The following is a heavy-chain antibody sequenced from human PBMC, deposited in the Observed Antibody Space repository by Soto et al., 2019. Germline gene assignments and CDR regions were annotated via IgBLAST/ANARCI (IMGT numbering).Heavy chain of an antibody. CDR3: ARDIGTHPRAVAGPQGNYYNGMDV. D-gene: IGHD6-19*01. CDR2: INPSGGST. CDR1: GYTFTSYY. J-gene: IGHJ6*02. V-gene: IGHV1-46*01. Sequence: ASVKVSCKASGYTFTSYYMHWVRQAPGQGLEWMGIINPSGGSTSYAQKCQGRVTMTRDTSTSTVYMELSSLRSEDTAVYYCARDIGTHPRAVAGPQGNYYNGMDVWGQGTTVIVSS.